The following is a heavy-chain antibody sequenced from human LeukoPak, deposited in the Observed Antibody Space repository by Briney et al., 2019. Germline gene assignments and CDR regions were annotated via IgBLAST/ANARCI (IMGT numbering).Heavy chain of an antibody. CDR2: IYYSGST. D-gene: IGHD6-6*01. CDR3: ARSIARLVTLYAFDI. CDR1: GGSISSSSYY. V-gene: IGHV4-39*01. J-gene: IGHJ3*02. Sequence: SETLSLTCTVSGGSISSSSYYWGWIRQPPGKGLEWIGSIYYSGSTYYNPSLKSRVTISVDTSKSQFSLKLSSVTAADTAVYYCARSIARLVTLYAFDIWGQGTMVTVSS.